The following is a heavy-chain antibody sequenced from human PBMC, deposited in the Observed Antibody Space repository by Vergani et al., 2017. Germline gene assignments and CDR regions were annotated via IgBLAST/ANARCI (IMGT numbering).Heavy chain of an antibody. V-gene: IGHV1-69*01. D-gene: IGHD5-18*01. J-gene: IGHJ6*03. CDR2: SIPICGTA. CDR1: GGTFSSCA. Sequence: QVQLVQSGAEVKKPGSSVKVSCKASGGTFSSCAISWVRQAPGQGLEWMGGSIPICGTANYGQKFQGRVTITADESTSTAYMELSSLRPEDTAVYYCAGGLDTAMANYYYDYMDVWGKGTTVTVSS. CDR3: AGGLDTAMANYYYDYMDV.